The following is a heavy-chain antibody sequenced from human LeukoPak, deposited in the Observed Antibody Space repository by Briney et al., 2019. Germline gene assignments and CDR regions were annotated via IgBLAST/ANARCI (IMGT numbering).Heavy chain of an antibody. CDR3: ARDCGYDSQRMNYFDY. V-gene: IGHV1-2*02. CDR2: INANSGGT. D-gene: IGHD5-12*01. J-gene: IGHJ4*02. CDR1: GYTFTGYY. Sequence: GASVKVSCKASGYTFTGYYIHWVRQAPGQGLEWMGWINANSGGTDYAQKFQGRVTMTRDTSLTTAYMELGRLKSDDTAVYYCARDCGYDSQRMNYFDYWGQGTLVTVSS.